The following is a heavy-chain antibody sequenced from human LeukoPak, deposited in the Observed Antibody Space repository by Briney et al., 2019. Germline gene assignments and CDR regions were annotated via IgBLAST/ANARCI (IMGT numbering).Heavy chain of an antibody. Sequence: ASVKLSCKASGYTFTSYYMHWVRRAPGQGLEWMGIINPSGGSTSYAQTLQGRVTMTRDTSTSTVYMELSSLRSEDTAVYYCARAPIDYYDSSGLGHWGQGTLVTVSS. J-gene: IGHJ4*02. V-gene: IGHV1-46*01. D-gene: IGHD3-22*01. CDR1: GYTFTSYY. CDR3: ARAPIDYYDSSGLGH. CDR2: INPSGGST.